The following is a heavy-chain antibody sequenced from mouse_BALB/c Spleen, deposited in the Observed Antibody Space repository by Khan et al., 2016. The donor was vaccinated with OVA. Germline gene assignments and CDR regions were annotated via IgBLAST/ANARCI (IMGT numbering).Heavy chain of an antibody. Sequence: VQLQASGAELVRPGVSVKISCKASGYTFTDYAMHWVKQRHAKSLEWIGVISTNYGDADYNQKFQGKASMTVDRSSSTAYMELARLTSEDSAIYYCVRGGKFAYWGQGTLVTVSA. J-gene: IGHJ3*01. CDR2: ISTNYGDA. CDR1: GYTFTDYA. V-gene: IGHV1S137*01. D-gene: IGHD1-1*02. CDR3: VRGGKFAY.